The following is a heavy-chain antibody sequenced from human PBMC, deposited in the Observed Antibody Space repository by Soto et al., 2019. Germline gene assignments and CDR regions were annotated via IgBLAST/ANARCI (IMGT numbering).Heavy chain of an antibody. CDR1: GGSISSSSYY. CDR3: ASHSSRWYLDYYGLDA. V-gene: IGHV4-39*01. J-gene: IGHJ6*02. Sequence: PSETLSLTCTVSGGSISSSSYYWGWIRQPPGKGLEWIGSIYYSGSTYYNPSLKSRVPISVDTSNNQFSLKLSSVTAADTSVYYCASHSSRWYLDYYGLDALGHATTVT. D-gene: IGHD6-13*01. CDR2: IYYSGST.